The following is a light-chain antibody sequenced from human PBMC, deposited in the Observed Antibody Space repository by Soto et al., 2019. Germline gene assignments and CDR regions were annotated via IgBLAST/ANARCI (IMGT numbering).Light chain of an antibody. Sequence: QSALTQPPSASGSPGQSVTISCTGTSSDVGGYNYVSWYQQHPGKAPKLMIYEVSKRPSGVPDRFSGSRSGNTASLTVSGLRAEDEATYYCSSYVRGDNVLFGGGTKVTVL. J-gene: IGLJ3*02. CDR3: SSYVRGDNVL. V-gene: IGLV2-8*01. CDR2: EVS. CDR1: SSDVGGYNY.